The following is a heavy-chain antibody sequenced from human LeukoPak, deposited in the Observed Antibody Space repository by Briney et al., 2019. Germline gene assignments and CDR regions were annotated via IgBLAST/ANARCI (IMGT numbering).Heavy chain of an antibody. V-gene: IGHV4-59*01. Sequence: SETLPLTCTVSGGSISSYYWSWIRQPPGKGLEWIGYIYYSGSTNYNRSLKSRVTISVDTSKNQFSLKLSSVTAADTAVYYCARVYYSSSYDYWYFDLWGRGTLVTVSS. J-gene: IGHJ2*01. CDR3: ARVYYSSSYDYWYFDL. CDR1: GGSISSYY. CDR2: IYYSGST. D-gene: IGHD6-13*01.